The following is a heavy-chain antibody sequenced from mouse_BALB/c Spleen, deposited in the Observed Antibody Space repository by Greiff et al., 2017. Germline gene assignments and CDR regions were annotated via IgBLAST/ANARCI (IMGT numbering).Heavy chain of an antibody. D-gene: IGHD1-1*02. CDR1: GYSITSGYY. J-gene: IGHJ3*01. V-gene: IGHV3-6*02. CDR2: ISYDGSN. Sequence: DVKLVESGPGLVKPSQSLSLTCSVTGYSITSGYYWDWIRQFPGNKLEWMGYISYDGSNNYNPSLKNRISITRDTSKNQFFLKLNSVTTEDTATYYCARANYGLWFAYWGQGTLVTVSA. CDR3: ARANYGLWFAY.